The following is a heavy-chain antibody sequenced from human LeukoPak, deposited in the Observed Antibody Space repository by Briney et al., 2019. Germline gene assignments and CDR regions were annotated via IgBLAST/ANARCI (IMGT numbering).Heavy chain of an antibody. CDR1: GFTFSTYA. Sequence: GGSLRLSCAASGFTFSTYAMSWVRQAPGKGLEWVSGISGSGDSTYYADSVKGRFTISRDNSKNTLYLQMNSLRAEDTAAYYCAKVTQLWFSYFDYWGQGTLVTVSS. V-gene: IGHV3-23*01. CDR2: ISGSGDST. CDR3: AKVTQLWFSYFDY. D-gene: IGHD5-18*01. J-gene: IGHJ4*02.